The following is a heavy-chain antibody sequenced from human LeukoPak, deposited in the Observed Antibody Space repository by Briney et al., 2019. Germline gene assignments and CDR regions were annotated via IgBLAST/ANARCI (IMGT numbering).Heavy chain of an antibody. CDR3: AGPDYYGSGSYDAFDI. CDR2: IYYSGST. D-gene: IGHD3-10*01. CDR1: GGSISSSSYY. V-gene: IGHV4-39*01. Sequence: SSETLSLTCTVSGGSISSSSYYWGWIRQPPGEGLEWIGSIYYSGSTYYNPSLKSRVTISVDTSKNQFSLKLSSVTAADTAVYYCAGPDYYGSGSYDAFDIWGQGTMVTVSS. J-gene: IGHJ3*02.